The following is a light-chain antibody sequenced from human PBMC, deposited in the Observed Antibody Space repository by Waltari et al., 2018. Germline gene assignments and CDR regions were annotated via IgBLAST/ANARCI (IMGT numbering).Light chain of an antibody. V-gene: IGKV3-20*01. Sequence: EIVFTQSPGPLSLSLGERATVSCRTSQSGSRDLAWYQQTPGQAPRLLIYGATTRATGIPDMFSGSGSWTDFSLTISRLEPDDFAVYYCQHYLRLPVPFGQGTTVEI. CDR3: QHYLRLPVP. CDR1: QSGSRD. J-gene: IGKJ1*01. CDR2: GAT.